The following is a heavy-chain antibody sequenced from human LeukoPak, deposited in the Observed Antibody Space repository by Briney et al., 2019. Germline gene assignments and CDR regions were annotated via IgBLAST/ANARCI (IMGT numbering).Heavy chain of an antibody. V-gene: IGHV4-61*02. CDR3: ARVAGGSSWDYYYYYYMDV. CDR1: GGSISSSSYS. D-gene: IGHD6-13*01. J-gene: IGHJ6*03. CDR2: IYTSGST. Sequence: PSETLSLTCTVSGGSISSSSYSWSWIRQPAEKGLEWIGRIYTSGSTNYNPSLKSRVTISVDTSKNQFSLKLSSVSAADTAVYYCARVAGGSSWDYYYYYYMDVWGKGTTVTVSS.